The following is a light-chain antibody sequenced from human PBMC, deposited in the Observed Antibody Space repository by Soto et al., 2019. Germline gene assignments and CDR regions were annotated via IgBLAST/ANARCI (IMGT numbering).Light chain of an antibody. J-gene: IGKJ5*01. Sequence: DIVMTQSPDSLAVSLGERATINCKSSQSVLSSSDNKNYLAWHQQKPGQPPKLLIYWASTRESGVPERFSGSGSGTDFALTISSLQTEDVAVYYCQQYYSNPITFGQGTRLEIK. CDR3: QQYYSNPIT. CDR2: WAS. CDR1: QSVLSSSDNKNY. V-gene: IGKV4-1*01.